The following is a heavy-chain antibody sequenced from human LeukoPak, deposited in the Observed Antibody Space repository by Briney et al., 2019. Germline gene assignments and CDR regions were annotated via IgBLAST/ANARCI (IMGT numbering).Heavy chain of an antibody. J-gene: IGHJ6*03. D-gene: IGHD6-6*01. CDR2: IYYSGST. V-gene: IGHV4-59*01. CDR1: GGSISSYY. Sequence: SETLSLTCTVSGGSISSYYWSWIRQPPGKGLEWIGYIYYSGSTNYKSSLKSRVTISVDTSKNQFSLKLSSVTAADTAVYYCARDEVMYSSSSKEDYYYMDVWGKGTTVTVSS. CDR3: ARDEVMYSSSSKEDYYYMDV.